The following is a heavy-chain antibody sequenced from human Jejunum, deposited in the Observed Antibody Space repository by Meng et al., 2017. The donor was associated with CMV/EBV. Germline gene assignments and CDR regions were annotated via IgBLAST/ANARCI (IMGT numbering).Heavy chain of an antibody. D-gene: IGHD3-9*01. J-gene: IGHJ6*02. V-gene: IGHV3-74*01. CDR1: RYW. Sequence: RYWMHWVRQAPGKGLVWVSRINSDGNSTSSADSVKGRFTISRDNAKNTLYLQMNSLRAEDTAVYYCARAFVPDYDILTGYDYGMDVWGQGTTVTVSS. CDR3: ARAFVPDYDILTGYDYGMDV. CDR2: INSDGNST.